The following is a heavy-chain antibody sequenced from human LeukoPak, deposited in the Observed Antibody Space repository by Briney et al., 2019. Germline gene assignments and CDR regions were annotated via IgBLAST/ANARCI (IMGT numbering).Heavy chain of an antibody. CDR2: ISYDGNKK. J-gene: IGHJ4*02. CDR1: GFTFSHYA. D-gene: IGHD2-15*01. V-gene: IGHV3-30*14. CDR3: ARDLRSGGSYFFDY. Sequence: GGPLRLSCAASGFTFSHYAVHWVRQAPGKGLEWVAVISYDGNKKFYADSVKGRFTISRHNSKNTLYLQMNSLRAEDTAVYYCARDLRSGGSYFFDYWGQGTLVTVSS.